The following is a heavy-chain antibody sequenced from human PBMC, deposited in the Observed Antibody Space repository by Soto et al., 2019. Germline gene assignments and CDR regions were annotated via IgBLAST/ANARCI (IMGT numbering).Heavy chain of an antibody. Sequence: SETLSLTCAVYGGSFSGYYWSWIRQPPGKGLEWIGEINHSGSTNYNPSLKSRVTISVDTSKNQFSLKLSSVTAADTAVYYCARGRSKYKNYSNYAWFDPWGQGTLVTVSS. CDR3: ARGRSKYKNYSNYAWFDP. J-gene: IGHJ5*02. V-gene: IGHV4-34*01. CDR1: GGSFSGYY. D-gene: IGHD4-4*01. CDR2: INHSGST.